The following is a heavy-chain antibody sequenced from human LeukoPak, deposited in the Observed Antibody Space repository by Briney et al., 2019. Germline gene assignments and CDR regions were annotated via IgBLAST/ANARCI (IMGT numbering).Heavy chain of an antibody. D-gene: IGHD3-10*01. V-gene: IGHV3-74*01. J-gene: IGHJ4*02. CDR2: INPDGSTT. CDR1: GFTFSNYW. CDR3: ARAKPKNMVRGLIMRRESRYYFDY. Sequence: GGSLRLSCAASGFTFSNYWMHWVRQDPGKGLVWVSFINPDGSTTNYADSVKGRFTISRDNAKNALYLQMNSLRAEDTAVYYCARAKPKNMVRGLIMRRESRYYFDYWGQGTLVTVSS.